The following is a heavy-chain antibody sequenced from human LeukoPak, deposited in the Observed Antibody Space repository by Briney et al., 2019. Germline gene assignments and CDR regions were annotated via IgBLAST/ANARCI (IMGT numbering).Heavy chain of an antibody. V-gene: IGHV1-2*02. Sequence: ASVKVSCKASGYTFTGYYMHWVRQVPGQGLEWMGWINPNSGGTNYAQKFQGRVTMTRDTSISTAYMELSRLRSDDTAVYYCAGSFYSSGWYYYYYGMDVWGQGTTVTVSS. CDR2: INPNSGGT. CDR1: GYTFTGYY. J-gene: IGHJ6*02. CDR3: AGSFYSSGWYYYYYGMDV. D-gene: IGHD6-19*01.